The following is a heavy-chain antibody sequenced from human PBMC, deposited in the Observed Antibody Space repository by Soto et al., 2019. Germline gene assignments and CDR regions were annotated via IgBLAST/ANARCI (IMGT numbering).Heavy chain of an antibody. Sequence: GASVKVSCKASGGTFTSYTVSWVRQAPGQGLEWMGRIIPIFDTANYAQKFQGRVTMTRDTSTSTVYMELSSLRSEDTAVYYCAREGPYNWNDMGFDYWGQGTLVTVSS. CDR1: GGTFTSYT. V-gene: IGHV1-69*08. CDR2: IIPIFDTA. J-gene: IGHJ4*02. CDR3: AREGPYNWNDMGFDY. D-gene: IGHD1-20*01.